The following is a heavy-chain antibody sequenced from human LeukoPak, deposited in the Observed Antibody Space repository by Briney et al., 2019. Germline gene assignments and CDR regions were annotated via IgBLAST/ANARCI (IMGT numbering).Heavy chain of an antibody. CDR2: IYPGDSHT. J-gene: IGHJ3*02. D-gene: IGHD3-3*01. Sequence: GESLKISCKGSGYRFTNYWIAWVRQMPGKGLEWMGIIYPGDSHTRYSPSFQGQVIISVDKSISTAYLQWNSLKASDSAVYYCARPILEWLSQDGVDIWGQGTMVTVSS. CDR3: ARPILEWLSQDGVDI. CDR1: GYRFTNYW. V-gene: IGHV5-51*01.